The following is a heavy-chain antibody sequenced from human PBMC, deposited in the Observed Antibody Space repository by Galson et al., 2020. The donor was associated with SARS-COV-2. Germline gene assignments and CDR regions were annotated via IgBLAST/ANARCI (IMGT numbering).Heavy chain of an antibody. CDR3: VNYSSGWYGKYGFDY. CDR1: GGSISSSSFH. V-gene: IGHV4-39*07. J-gene: IGHJ4*02. CDR2: MYYSGST. Sequence: ASETLSLTCTVSGGSISSSSFHWGWIRQPPGKGLEWIGNMYYSGSTYYNSSLRSRVSVSVDTSKNQFSLKLSSVTAADTAVYYCVNYSSGWYGKYGFDYWGQGTLVTVSS. D-gene: IGHD6-19*01.